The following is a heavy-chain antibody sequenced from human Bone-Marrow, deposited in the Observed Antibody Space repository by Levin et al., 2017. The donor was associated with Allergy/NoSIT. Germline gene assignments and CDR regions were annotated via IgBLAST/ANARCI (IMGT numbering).Heavy chain of an antibody. CDR3: AKDHGVAGVRFWYFDL. Sequence: HAGGSLRLSCTSSGLTFNVYAMTWVRQAPGKGLEWVSAISGSGGGTYYAESVKGRFSISRDNSKNTLYLQMNSLRAEDTAVYYCAKDHGVAGVRFWYFDLWGRGTLVTVSS. V-gene: IGHV3-23*01. CDR2: ISGSGGGT. D-gene: IGHD6-19*01. J-gene: IGHJ2*01. CDR1: GLTFNVYA.